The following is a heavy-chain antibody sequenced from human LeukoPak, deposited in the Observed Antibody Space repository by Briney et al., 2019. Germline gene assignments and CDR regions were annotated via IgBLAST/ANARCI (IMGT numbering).Heavy chain of an antibody. V-gene: IGHV3-74*01. CDR2: ISSDGSST. CDR3: ARDSGNYLDAFDI. J-gene: IGHJ3*02. CDR1: GFTFSSYW. D-gene: IGHD1-7*01. Sequence: GGSLRLSCAASGFTFSSYWMHWVRQAPGKGLVWVSRISSDGSSTSYADSVKGRFTISRDIAKNSLYLQMNSLRAEDTAVYYCARDSGNYLDAFDIWGQGTMVTVSS.